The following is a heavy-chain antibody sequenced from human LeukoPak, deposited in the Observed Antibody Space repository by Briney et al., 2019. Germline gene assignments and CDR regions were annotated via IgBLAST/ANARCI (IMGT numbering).Heavy chain of an antibody. CDR3: ASPNYYDSSDYFFAFDY. V-gene: IGHV3-53*01. CDR1: GFTVSSNY. D-gene: IGHD3-22*01. Sequence: GGSLGLSCAASGFTVSSNYMSWVRQAPGKGLEWVSVIYSGGSKYYADSVKGRFTISRDNSKNTLYLQMNSLRAEDTAVYYCASPNYYDSSDYFFAFDYWGQGTLVTVSS. J-gene: IGHJ4*02. CDR2: IYSGGSK.